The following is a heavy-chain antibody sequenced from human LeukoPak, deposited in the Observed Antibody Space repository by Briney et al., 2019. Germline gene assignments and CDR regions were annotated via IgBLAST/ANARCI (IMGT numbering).Heavy chain of an antibody. CDR1: GGSISSGGYS. Sequence: SETLSLTCAVSGGSISSGGYSWSWIRQPPGKGLEWIGYIYYSGSTYYNPSLKSRVTISVDTSKNQFSLKLSSVTAADTAVYYCARGWAILFDYWSQGTLVTVSS. CDR2: IYYSGST. CDR3: ARGWAILFDY. D-gene: IGHD6-13*01. J-gene: IGHJ4*02. V-gene: IGHV4-30-4*07.